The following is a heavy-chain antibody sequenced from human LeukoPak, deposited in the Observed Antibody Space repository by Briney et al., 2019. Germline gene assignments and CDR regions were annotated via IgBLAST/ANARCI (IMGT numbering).Heavy chain of an antibody. J-gene: IGHJ4*02. D-gene: IGHD6-6*01. Sequence: SGRSLRLSCAASGFTFDDYAMHWVRQAPGKGLEWVSGISWNSGSIGYADSVKGRFTISRDNAKNSLYLQMNSLRAEDMALYYCAKDRAYSSSSGIDYWGQGTLVTVSS. CDR3: AKDRAYSSSSGIDY. CDR2: ISWNSGSI. V-gene: IGHV3-9*03. CDR1: GFTFDDYA.